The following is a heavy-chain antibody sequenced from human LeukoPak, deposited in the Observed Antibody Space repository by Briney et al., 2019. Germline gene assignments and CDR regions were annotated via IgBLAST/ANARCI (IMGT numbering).Heavy chain of an antibody. D-gene: IGHD6-19*01. Sequence: ASVKVSCKASGFTFTSSAVQWVRQARGQRLEWIGWIVVGSGNTNYAQKFQERVTITRDTSTSTAYMELSSLRSEDTAVYYCAADSVAGSRNFDYWGQGTLVTVSS. CDR3: AADSVAGSRNFDY. CDR2: IVVGSGNT. CDR1: GFTFTSSA. J-gene: IGHJ4*02. V-gene: IGHV1-58*01.